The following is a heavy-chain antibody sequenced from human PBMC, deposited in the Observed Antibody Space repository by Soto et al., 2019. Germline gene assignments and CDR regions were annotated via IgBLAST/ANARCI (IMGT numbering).Heavy chain of an antibody. V-gene: IGHV1-69*12. CDR1: GDTVIYHA. J-gene: IGHJ4*02. D-gene: IGHD3-16*01. CDR2: IIPIFGTT. Sequence: QVRLVQSGAEVKKPGSSVKVSCKASGDTVIYHATTWVRQAPGQGLEWVGAIIPIFGTTDYAQKFQGRVTITADDSTSAVYLELTNLNSEDTAVYYCARGPGDYFLCFWGPGTRVSVSS. CDR3: ARGPGDYFLCF.